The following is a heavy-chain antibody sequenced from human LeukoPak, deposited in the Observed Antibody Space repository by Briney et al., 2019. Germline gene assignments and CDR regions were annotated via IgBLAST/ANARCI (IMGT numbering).Heavy chain of an antibody. Sequence: GGSLRLSCAASGFTVSSNYMSWVRQAPGKGLEWISVIYSGGSTYYADSVKGRFTISRDNSKNTLYLQMKSLRAEDTAVYYCARGYYYDSSGYNDYWGQGTLVTVSS. CDR3: ARGYYYDSSGYNDY. CDR1: GFTVSSNY. CDR2: IYSGGST. J-gene: IGHJ4*02. V-gene: IGHV3-66*01. D-gene: IGHD3-22*01.